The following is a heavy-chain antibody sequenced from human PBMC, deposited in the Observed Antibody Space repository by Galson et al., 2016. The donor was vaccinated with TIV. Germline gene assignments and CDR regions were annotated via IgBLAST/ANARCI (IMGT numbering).Heavy chain of an antibody. V-gene: IGHV4-59*01. CDR2: LYYSGIT. Sequence: ETLSLTCSVSGGSINSYYWSWIRQPPGKGLEWIGYLYYSGITNYNPSLKSRVTISVDRSKNQFSLKLGSVTAADTAIYYCAMTGCDPNYYDHWGQGTLVSVSS. CDR1: GGSINSYY. J-gene: IGHJ4*02. D-gene: IGHD3-9*01. CDR3: AMTGCDPNYYDH.